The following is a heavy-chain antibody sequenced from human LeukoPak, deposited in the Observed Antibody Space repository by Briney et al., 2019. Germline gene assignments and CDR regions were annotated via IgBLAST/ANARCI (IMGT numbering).Heavy chain of an antibody. V-gene: IGHV4-59*04. J-gene: IGHJ4*02. CDR1: GGSISSYY. D-gene: IGHD3-9*01. CDR3: ASLDSYYDILTGYYTFNDY. Sequence: PSETLSLTCTVSGGSISSYYWSWIRQPPGKGLEWIGYIYYSGSTYYNPSLKSRVTISVDTSKNQFSLKLSSVTAADTAVYYCASLDSYYDILTGYYTFNDYWGQGTLVTVSS. CDR2: IYYSGST.